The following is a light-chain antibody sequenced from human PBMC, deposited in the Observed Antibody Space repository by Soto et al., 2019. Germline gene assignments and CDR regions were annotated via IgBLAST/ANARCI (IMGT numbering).Light chain of an antibody. CDR2: GAS. V-gene: IGKV3-15*01. CDR1: QSVISD. Sequence: EIVMTQSPATLSASPGETVTLSCRASQSVISDLAWYHQKSGQSPRLLIYGASTRATGIPARISGSGFGTEFTLTISSLQPEDFAVYFCQQYNDWPRTFGQGTRVYIK. CDR3: QQYNDWPRT. J-gene: IGKJ1*01.